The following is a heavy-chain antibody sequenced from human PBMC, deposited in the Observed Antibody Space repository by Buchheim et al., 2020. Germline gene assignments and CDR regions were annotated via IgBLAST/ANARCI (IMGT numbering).Heavy chain of an antibody. CDR2: ISGSGGST. CDR3: EKFPIRPEVVVITNPFDY. V-gene: IGHV3-23*01. Sequence: EVQLLESGGGLVQPGGSLRLSCAASGFTFSSYAMSWVRQAPGKGLEWVSAISGSGGSTYYADSVKGRFTISSDNSKNTLSLQMNSLRAEDTAVYYCEKFPIRPEVVVITNPFDYWGQGTL. J-gene: IGHJ4*02. CDR1: GFTFSSYA. D-gene: IGHD3-22*01.